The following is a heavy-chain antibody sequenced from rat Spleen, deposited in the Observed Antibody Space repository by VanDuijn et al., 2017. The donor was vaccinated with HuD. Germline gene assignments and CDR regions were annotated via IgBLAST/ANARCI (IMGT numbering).Heavy chain of an antibody. Sequence: EVQLVESGGGLVQPGRSLKLSCAASGFTFSNYDMAWVRQAPTKGLEWVASITYEGTSTYYGDCVKGRFTISRDNAKSTLYLQMNSLRSEDTATYYCARHSSAPIYVMDAWGQGVMVTVSS. V-gene: IGHV5-22*01. CDR2: ITYEGTST. CDR1: GFTFSNYD. D-gene: IGHD3-8*01. CDR3: ARHSSAPIYVMDA. J-gene: IGHJ4*01.